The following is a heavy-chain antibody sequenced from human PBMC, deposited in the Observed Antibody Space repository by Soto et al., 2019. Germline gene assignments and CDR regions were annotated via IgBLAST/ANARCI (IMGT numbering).Heavy chain of an antibody. CDR3: ARDNPPMGV. CDR1: GYTFTSYG. V-gene: IGHV1-18*01. Sequence: QVQLVQSGAEVKKPGASVKVSCKASGYTFTSYGISWVRQAPGQGLEWMGWISAYNGNTNYAQKLQGSVTMTTDTVAGTAYMELRSLGSDDTAVDYCARDNPPMGVWGQGTTGTVSS. CDR2: ISAYNGNT. J-gene: IGHJ6*02.